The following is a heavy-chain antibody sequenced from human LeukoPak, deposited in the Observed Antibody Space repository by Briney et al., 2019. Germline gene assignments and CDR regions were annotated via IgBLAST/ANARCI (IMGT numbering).Heavy chain of an antibody. CDR1: GYTFTSYW. D-gene: IGHD5-24*01. V-gene: IGHV5-51*01. CDR2: IYPGDSDT. CDR3: ARGDGYNRVDY. J-gene: IGHJ4*02. Sequence: GESLKISCKGSGYTFTSYWIGWVRQIPGKGLEWMGIIYPGDSDTRYSPSFQGQVNITADKATSTAYLQWSSLKASDTAIYCCARGDGYNRVDYWGQGALVTVSS.